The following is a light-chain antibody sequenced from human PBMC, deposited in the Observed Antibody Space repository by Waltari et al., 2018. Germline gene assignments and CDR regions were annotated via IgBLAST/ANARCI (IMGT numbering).Light chain of an antibody. CDR3: CSYTSSNTYV. Sequence: QSALTQPASVSGSPGQSLTISCTGTSSDVGTYHFVSWYQHPPGKAPKLMISGVSNRPSGVSNRFSGSKSDNTASLTISGLQAEDEADYFCCSYTSSNTYVFGTGTRVTVL. V-gene: IGLV2-14*01. CDR1: SSDVGTYHF. J-gene: IGLJ1*01. CDR2: GVS.